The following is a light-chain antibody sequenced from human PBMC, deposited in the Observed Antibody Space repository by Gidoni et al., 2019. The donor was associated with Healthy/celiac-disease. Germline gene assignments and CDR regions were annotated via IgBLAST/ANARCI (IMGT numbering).Light chain of an antibody. V-gene: IGKV1-39*01. CDR2: AAS. CDR1: QSISSY. CDR3: QQSYSTPLT. Sequence: DIQMTQSPSSLSASVGDRVTITCRASQSISSYLNWYQQKPGKAPKLLIYAASSLQSGVPSRFSGSGSGTDFTRTISSLQPEDFATYYCQQSYSTPLTFXHXTKVEIK. J-gene: IGKJ1*01.